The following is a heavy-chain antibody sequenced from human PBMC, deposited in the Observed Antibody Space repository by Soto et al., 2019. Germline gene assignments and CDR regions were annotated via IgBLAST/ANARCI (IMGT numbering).Heavy chain of an antibody. D-gene: IGHD3-3*01. J-gene: IGHJ4*02. V-gene: IGHV4-39*07. Sequence: QLQLQESGPGLVKPSETLSLTCSVSGGPISSSNHYWGWIRQPPGKGLEWVGSITYSGSAYYNPTRNSRVTISLEASKNKVYLTPRSLTAADPAADAGARHPPSSGVFGIVTSLPYWGQGNLVTVSS. CDR1: GGPISSSNHY. CDR3: ARHPPSSGVFGIVTSLPY. CDR2: ITYSGSA.